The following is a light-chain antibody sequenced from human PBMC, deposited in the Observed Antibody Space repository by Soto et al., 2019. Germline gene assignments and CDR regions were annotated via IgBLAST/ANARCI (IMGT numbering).Light chain of an antibody. J-gene: IGLJ2*01. CDR1: SSDIGGSNY. CDR2: EVS. CDR3: SSYTSSSAV. V-gene: IGLV2-14*01. Sequence: QSALTQPASVSGSPGQSITISCTGTSSDIGGSNYVSWYQQHPGKAPKLMIYEVSYRPSGVSNRFSGSKSVTTASLTISGLQAEDEADYYCSSYTSSSAVFGGGTKLTVL.